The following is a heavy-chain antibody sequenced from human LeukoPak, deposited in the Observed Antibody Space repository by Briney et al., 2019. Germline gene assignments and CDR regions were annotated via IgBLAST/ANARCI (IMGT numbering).Heavy chain of an antibody. D-gene: IGHD4-17*01. Sequence: GGSLRLSCAASGLTVSSNSMSWVRQAPGKGLEWVSFIYSGGSTYYADSVRGRFTISRDNSKNTLYLQMNSLRAEDTAVYYCARVVDHDYGDYYLDYWGQGTLVTVSS. V-gene: IGHV3-53*01. J-gene: IGHJ4*02. CDR2: IYSGGST. CDR1: GLTVSSNS. CDR3: ARVVDHDYGDYYLDY.